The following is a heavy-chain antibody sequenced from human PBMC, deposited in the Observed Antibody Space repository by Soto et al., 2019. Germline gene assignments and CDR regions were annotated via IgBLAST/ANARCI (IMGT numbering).Heavy chain of an antibody. Sequence: SETLSLTCTVSGGSISSGGYYWSWIRQHPGKGLEWIGYIYYSGSTYYNPSLKSRVTISVGTSKNQFSLKLSSVTAADTAVYYCARGPYDSSGYYLDYWGQGTLVTVSS. D-gene: IGHD3-22*01. CDR3: ARGPYDSSGYYLDY. J-gene: IGHJ4*02. CDR2: IYYSGST. CDR1: GGSISSGGYY. V-gene: IGHV4-31*03.